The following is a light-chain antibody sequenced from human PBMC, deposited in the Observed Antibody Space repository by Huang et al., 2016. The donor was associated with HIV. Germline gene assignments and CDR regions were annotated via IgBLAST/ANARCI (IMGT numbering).Light chain of an antibody. Sequence: IVLTQSPATLSLSPGETATLSCRASQRVDVYLAWYQQRPGQAPGLLIYDATNRATGTPDQFSGSGSGTYCTLTISSLEAEDFAVYYCQQRTNWPQLTFGGGTKVEIK. CDR3: QQRTNWPQLT. CDR2: DAT. J-gene: IGKJ4*01. CDR1: QRVDVY. V-gene: IGKV3-11*01.